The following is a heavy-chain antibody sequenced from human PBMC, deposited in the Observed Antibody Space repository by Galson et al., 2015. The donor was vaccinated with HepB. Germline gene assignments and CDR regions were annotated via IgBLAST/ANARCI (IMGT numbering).Heavy chain of an antibody. J-gene: IGHJ4*02. CDR3: ARGSSSWYYYFDY. CDR2: ISYDGSNK. V-gene: IGHV3-30*19. Sequence: SLRLSCAASGFTFSSYGTHWVRQAPGKGLEWVAVISYDGSNKYYADSVKGRFTISRDNSKNTLYLQMNSLRAEDTAVYYCARGSSSWYYYFDYWGQGTLVTVSS. D-gene: IGHD6-13*01. CDR1: GFTFSSYG.